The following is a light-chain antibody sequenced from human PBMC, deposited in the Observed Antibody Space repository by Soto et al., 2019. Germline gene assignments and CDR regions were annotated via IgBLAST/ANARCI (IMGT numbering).Light chain of an antibody. CDR1: SSNIGADYN. CDR2: DNS. Sequence: QSVLTQPPSVSGAPGRRVTISCTGSSSNIGADYNVHWYQQLPGTAPKLLIYDNSDRPSGVPDRFSGSRSDTSASLAITGLQAEDEADYYCYSFAGSATFVFGGGTKLTVL. CDR3: YSFAGSATFV. J-gene: IGLJ2*01. V-gene: IGLV1-40*01.